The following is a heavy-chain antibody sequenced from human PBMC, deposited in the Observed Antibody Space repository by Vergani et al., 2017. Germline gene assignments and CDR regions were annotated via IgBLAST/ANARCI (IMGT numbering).Heavy chain of an antibody. V-gene: IGHV4-34*02. CDR1: GGSFSGYY. Sequence: QVQLQQWGAGLLKPSETLSLTCAVYGGSFSGYYWSWIRQPPGKGLEWIGEINHSGSTNYNPSLKSGVTVSVDTSKNQFSLKLTSVTAADTAVYYCAAGTAAFDIWGQGTMVTVSS. J-gene: IGHJ3*02. CDR2: INHSGST. CDR3: AAGTAAFDI. D-gene: IGHD6-13*01.